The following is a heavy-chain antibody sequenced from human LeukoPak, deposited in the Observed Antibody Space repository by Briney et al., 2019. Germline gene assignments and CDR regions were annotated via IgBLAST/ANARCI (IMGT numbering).Heavy chain of an antibody. Sequence: SETLSLTCAVYGGSFSGYYWSWIRQPPGKGLEWIGEINHSGSTNYNPSLKSRVTISVDTSKNQFSLKLSSVTAADTAVYYCARDTIDPFYYYYMDVWGKGTTVTISS. V-gene: IGHV4-34*01. CDR2: INHSGST. J-gene: IGHJ6*03. CDR1: GGSFSGYY. CDR3: ARDTIDPFYYYYMDV.